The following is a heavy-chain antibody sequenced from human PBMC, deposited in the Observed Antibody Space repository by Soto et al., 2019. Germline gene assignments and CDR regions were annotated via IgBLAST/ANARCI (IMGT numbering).Heavy chain of an antibody. CDR2: IYYSGTT. V-gene: IGHV4-39*01. D-gene: IGHD1-1*01. Sequence: SETVSLTCTVSGDSISSSSYYWGWIRQPPGKGLEWIGDIYYSGTTHYNPSLKSRVTISIDTSKNQFSLHLRSVTAADTAVYYCARLNGPFFLTPSNWSDPCGQGTPVTV. J-gene: IGHJ5*02. CDR3: ARLNGPFFLTPSNWSDP. CDR1: GDSISSSSYY.